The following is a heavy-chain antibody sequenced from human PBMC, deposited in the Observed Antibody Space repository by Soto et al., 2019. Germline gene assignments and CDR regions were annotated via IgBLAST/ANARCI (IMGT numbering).Heavy chain of an antibody. CDR2: IKSKTDGGTT. Sequence: EVQLVESGGGLVKPGGSLRLFCAASGFTFSNAWMSWVRQAPGKGLEWVGRIKSKTDGGTTDYAAPVKGRFTISRDDSKNTLYLQMNSLKTEDTAVYYCTTDQAFDFWSGAPDYWGQGTLVTVSS. CDR1: GFTFSNAW. J-gene: IGHJ4*02. V-gene: IGHV3-15*01. CDR3: TTDQAFDFWSGAPDY. D-gene: IGHD3-3*01.